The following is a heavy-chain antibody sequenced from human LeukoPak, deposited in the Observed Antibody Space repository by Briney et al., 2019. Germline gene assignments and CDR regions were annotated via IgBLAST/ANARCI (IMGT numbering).Heavy chain of an antibody. CDR3: ARGDYGSGSYQVDY. CDR1: GYTFTNYG. CDR2: INVYNGNT. V-gene: IGHV1-18*01. D-gene: IGHD3-10*01. J-gene: IGHJ4*02. Sequence: ASVKVSCKASGYTFTNYGISWVRQAPGQGLEWMGWINVYNGNTYYIQKLQGRVTMTTDTSTSTAYMELRSLRSDDTAVYYCARGDYGSGSYQVDYWGQGTLVTVSS.